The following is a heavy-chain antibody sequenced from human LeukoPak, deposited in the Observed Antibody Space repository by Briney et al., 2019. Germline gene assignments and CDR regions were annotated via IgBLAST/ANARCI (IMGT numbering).Heavy chain of an antibody. Sequence: GGSLRLSCAASGFTFSSYWMHWVRQAPGKGLVWVSRINSDGSSTSYADSVKGRFTISRDNAKNTLYLQMNSLRAEDTAVYYCARVATMIVRDGMDVWGQGTTVTVSS. D-gene: IGHD3-22*01. J-gene: IGHJ6*02. CDR1: GFTFSSYW. CDR3: ARVATMIVRDGMDV. V-gene: IGHV3-74*01. CDR2: INSDGSST.